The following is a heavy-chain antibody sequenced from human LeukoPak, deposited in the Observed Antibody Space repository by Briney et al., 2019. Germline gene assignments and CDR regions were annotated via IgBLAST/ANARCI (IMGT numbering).Heavy chain of an antibody. CDR3: ARDMYGSKLLRFGELFGFDY. CDR1: GYTLSELS. J-gene: IGHJ4*02. CDR2: FDPEDGET. D-gene: IGHD3-10*01. V-gene: IGHV1-24*01. Sequence: ASVKVSCKVSGYTLSELSMHWVRQAPGKGLEWMGGFDPEDGETIYAQKFQGRVTMTEDTSTDTAYMELSSLRSEDTAVYYCARDMYGSKLLRFGELFGFDYWGQGTLVTVSS.